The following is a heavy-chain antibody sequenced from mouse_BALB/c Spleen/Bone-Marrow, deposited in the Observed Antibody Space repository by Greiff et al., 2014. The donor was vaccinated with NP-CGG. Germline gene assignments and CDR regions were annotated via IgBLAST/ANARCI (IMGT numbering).Heavy chain of an antibody. Sequence: VQLKESGGGLVNPGGSLKLSCAASGFTFSDYYMYWVRQTPEKRLEWVATISDGGSYTYYPDSVKGRFTISRDNVKNNLYLQMSSLKSEDTAMYYCARGPHDDDMDYWGQGTSVTVSS. CDR3: ARGPHDDDMDY. D-gene: IGHD2-3*01. J-gene: IGHJ4*01. V-gene: IGHV5-4*02. CDR2: ISDGGSYT. CDR1: GFTFSDYY.